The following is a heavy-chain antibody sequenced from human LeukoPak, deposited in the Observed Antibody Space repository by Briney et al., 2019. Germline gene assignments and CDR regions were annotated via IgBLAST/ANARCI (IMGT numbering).Heavy chain of an antibody. D-gene: IGHD5-18*01. CDR1: GFTFSSYE. CDR3: ARAQYRMGSGWFDP. J-gene: IGHJ5*02. V-gene: IGHV3-48*03. Sequence: GGSLRLSCAASGFTFSSYEMNWVRQAPGKGLEWVSYISSSGSTIYYADSVKGRFTISRDNAKNTLYLQMNSLRAEDTAVYYCARAQYRMGSGWFDPWGQGTLVTVSS. CDR2: ISSSGSTI.